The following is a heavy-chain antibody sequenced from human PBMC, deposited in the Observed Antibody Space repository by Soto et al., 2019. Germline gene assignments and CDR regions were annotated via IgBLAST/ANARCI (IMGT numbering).Heavy chain of an antibody. D-gene: IGHD4-17*01. Sequence: GGSLRLSCAASGFTFSSYAMSWVRQAPGKGLEWVSAISGSGGSTYYADSVKGRFTISRDNSKNTLYLQMNSLRAEDTAVYYCAKDQPSYGGNPRYYFDYWGQGTLVTVSS. CDR2: ISGSGGST. CDR3: AKDQPSYGGNPRYYFDY. V-gene: IGHV3-23*01. J-gene: IGHJ4*02. CDR1: GFTFSSYA.